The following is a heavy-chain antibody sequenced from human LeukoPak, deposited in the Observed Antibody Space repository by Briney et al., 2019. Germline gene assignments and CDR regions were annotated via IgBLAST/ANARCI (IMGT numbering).Heavy chain of an antibody. V-gene: IGHV5-51*01. CDR3: ARHNIYYDGSGHLPLYYFDY. Sequence: GESLKICCKGSGYSFTSYWIGWVRQMPGKGLEWMGIIYPGDSDTRYSPSFQGQVTISADKSISTAYLQWSSLKASDTAMYYCARHNIYYDGSGHLPLYYFDYWGQGTLVTVSS. CDR2: IYPGDSDT. J-gene: IGHJ4*02. D-gene: IGHD3-22*01. CDR1: GYSFTSYW.